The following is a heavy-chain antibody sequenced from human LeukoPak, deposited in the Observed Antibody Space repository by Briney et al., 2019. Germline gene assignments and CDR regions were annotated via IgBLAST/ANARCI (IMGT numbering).Heavy chain of an antibody. Sequence: GGSLRLSCAASGFTFSSYWMSWVRQAPGKGLEWVSYISSSGSTIYYADSVKGRFTISRDNAKNSLHLQMNSLRAEDTAVYYCARARTYSSGYYFDYWGQGTLVTVSS. J-gene: IGHJ4*02. CDR2: ISSSGSTI. V-gene: IGHV3-48*04. CDR3: ARARTYSSGYYFDY. CDR1: GFTFSSYW. D-gene: IGHD3-22*01.